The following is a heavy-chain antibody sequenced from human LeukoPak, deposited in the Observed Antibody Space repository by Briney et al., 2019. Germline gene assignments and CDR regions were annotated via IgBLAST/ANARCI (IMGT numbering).Heavy chain of an antibody. CDR2: IYHTGSV. J-gene: IGHJ4*02. V-gene: IGHV4-4*02. D-gene: IGHD3-3*01. CDR1: GGSINSDYW. CDR3: ARRDDFLSAYNY. Sequence: PSETLSLTCAVSGGSINSDYWWTWVRQSPGKGLEWIGEIYHTGSVNYNLSLESRVTISRDRSKNQFSLMLRSVTAADTAVYYCARRDDFLSAYNYWGQGILVTVSS.